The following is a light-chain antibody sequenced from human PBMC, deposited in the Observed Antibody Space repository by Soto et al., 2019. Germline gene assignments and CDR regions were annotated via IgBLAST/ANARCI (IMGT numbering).Light chain of an antibody. Sequence: VLKQTTVTLCLGPAEIATPSCRASQSVRNNYLAWYQQKPGQAPRLLISGASSRAAGIPDRFSGSGSETDFTLTISRLEPEDFALYFCQQYGNPRITFGQGIRLEI. V-gene: IGKV3-20*01. CDR2: GAS. J-gene: IGKJ5*01. CDR1: QSVRNNY. CDR3: QQYGNPRIT.